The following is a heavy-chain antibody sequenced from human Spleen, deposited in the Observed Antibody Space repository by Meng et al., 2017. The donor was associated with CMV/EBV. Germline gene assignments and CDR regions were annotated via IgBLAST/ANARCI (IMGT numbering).Heavy chain of an antibody. D-gene: IGHD3-22*01. V-gene: IGHV3-15*01. Sequence: SGLTFNNAWMSWVRQAPGKGLEWVGRIKRKADGGTTDYAAPVKGRFSISRDDSKNTVYLEINSLKIEDTAVFYCTTSLHYDGRHFDYWGRGTLVTVSS. CDR1: GLTFNNAW. CDR3: TTSLHYDGRHFDY. CDR2: IKRKADGGTT. J-gene: IGHJ4*02.